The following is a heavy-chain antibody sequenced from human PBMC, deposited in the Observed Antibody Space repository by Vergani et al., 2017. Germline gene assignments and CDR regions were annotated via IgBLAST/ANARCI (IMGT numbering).Heavy chain of an antibody. D-gene: IGHD2-2*01. V-gene: IGHV1-2*02. J-gene: IGHJ5*02. CDR1: GYTFTGYY. CDR2: INPNSGGT. Sequence: QVQLVQSGAEVKKPGASVKVSCKASGYTFTGYYMHWVRQAPGQGLEWMGWINPNSGGTNYAQKFQGRVTMTRDTSISTAYMELSRLRSDDTAVYYCARHPNIVGVPAAHNWFDPWGQGTLVTVSS. CDR3: ARHPNIVGVPAAHNWFDP.